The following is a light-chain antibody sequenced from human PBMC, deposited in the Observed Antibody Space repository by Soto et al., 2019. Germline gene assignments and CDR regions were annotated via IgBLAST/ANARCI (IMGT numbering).Light chain of an antibody. CDR2: KAS. Sequence: DIQMTQSPSTLSASEGDRVTITCRASQSINNWLAWYQQKPGKAPKLLISKASNLKSGVPSRFSGTGSGTEFTLTISSLQPDYFASYYCQPYDSYPFTFGGGTKVEI. J-gene: IGKJ4*01. V-gene: IGKV1-5*03. CDR1: QSINNW. CDR3: QPYDSYPFT.